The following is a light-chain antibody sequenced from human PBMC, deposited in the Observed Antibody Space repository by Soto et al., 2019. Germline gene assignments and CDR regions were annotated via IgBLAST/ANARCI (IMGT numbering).Light chain of an antibody. CDR2: AAS. Sequence: DIQMTQSPSSVSASVGDSVTITCRASEGIDNWLVWYQQKPGKAPKLLISAASNLQSGVPTRFIGSGSGTDFTLTINSLQPEDFATYFCQQAIHFPLSFGGGTKVEI. CDR1: EGIDNW. V-gene: IGKV1-12*01. CDR3: QQAIHFPLS. J-gene: IGKJ4*01.